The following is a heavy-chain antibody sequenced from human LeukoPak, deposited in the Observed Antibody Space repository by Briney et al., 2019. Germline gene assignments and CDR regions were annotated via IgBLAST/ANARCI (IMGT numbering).Heavy chain of an antibody. D-gene: IGHD3-22*01. J-gene: IGHJ4*02. CDR1: GYTFTSYG. CDR3: ARDVHYYDSSGYYSLDY. Sequence: ASVKVSCKASGYTFTSYGISWVRQAPGQGLEWMGWISAYNGNTNYAQKLQGRVTMTTDTSTSTAYMELRSLRFDDTAVYYCARDVHYYDSSGYYSLDYWGQGTLVTVSS. V-gene: IGHV1-18*01. CDR2: ISAYNGNT.